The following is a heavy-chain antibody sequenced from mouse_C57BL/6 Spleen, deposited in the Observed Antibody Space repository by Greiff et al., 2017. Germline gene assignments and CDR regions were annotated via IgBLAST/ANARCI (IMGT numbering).Heavy chain of an antibody. D-gene: IGHD1-1*01. CDR3: ARKEKFIRGYFDV. V-gene: IGHV1-50*01. CDR1: GYTFTSYW. CDR2: IDPSDSYT. Sequence: VQLQQSGAELVKPGASVKLSCKASGYTFTSYWMQWVKQRPGQGLEWIGEIDPSDSYTNYNQKFKGKATLTVDTSSSTAYMQLSSLTSEDSAVYYCARKEKFIRGYFDVWGTGTTVTVSS. J-gene: IGHJ1*03.